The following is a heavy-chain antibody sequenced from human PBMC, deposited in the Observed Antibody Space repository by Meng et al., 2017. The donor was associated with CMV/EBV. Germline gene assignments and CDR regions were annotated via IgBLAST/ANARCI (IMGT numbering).Heavy chain of an antibody. V-gene: IGHV4-59*01. CDR3: ARYNWNFDYYYGMDV. CDR1: GGSFSGYY. Sequence: GSLRLSCAVYGGSFSGYYWSWIRQPPGKGLEWIGYIYYSGSTNYNPSLKSRVTISVDTSKNQFSLKLSSVTAADTAVYYCARYNWNFDYYYGMDVWGQGTTVTVSS. D-gene: IGHD1-7*01. CDR2: IYYSGST. J-gene: IGHJ6*02.